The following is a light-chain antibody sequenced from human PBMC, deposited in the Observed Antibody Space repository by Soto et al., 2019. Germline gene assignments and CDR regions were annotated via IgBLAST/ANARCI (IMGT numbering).Light chain of an antibody. V-gene: IGLV2-8*01. J-gene: IGLJ2*01. Sequence: QSALTQPPSASGSPGKSVTISCTGTSSDVGDYNYVSWYQQHPGKAPKLMIYEVSKRPSGVPDRFSGSKSGNTASLTVSGLQAEDEADYYCSSYAGSNNLVFGGGTKVTVL. CDR1: SSDVGDYNY. CDR3: SSYAGSNNLV. CDR2: EVS.